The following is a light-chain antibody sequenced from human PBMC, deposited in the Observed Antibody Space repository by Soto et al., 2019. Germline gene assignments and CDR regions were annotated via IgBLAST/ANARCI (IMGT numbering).Light chain of an antibody. CDR3: GTWDTSLSVVM. J-gene: IGLJ3*02. V-gene: IGLV1-51*01. CDR1: NSNIGNNY. Sequence: QSVLTQPPSVSAAPGQKVTISCSGSNSNIGNNYVSWYQQLPGTAPKLLIYDNHIRPSGIPDRFSGSKSGTSATLGITGLQTGDEADYYCGTWDTSLSVVMFGGGTKVTVL. CDR2: DNH.